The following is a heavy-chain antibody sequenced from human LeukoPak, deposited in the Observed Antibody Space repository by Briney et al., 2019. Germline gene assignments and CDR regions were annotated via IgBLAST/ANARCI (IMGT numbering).Heavy chain of an antibody. CDR3: ARLGGAVAGILVY. V-gene: IGHV4-39*01. Sequence: PSETLSLTCTVSGGSISGSGYSWGWIRQPPGEGLEWIGSINHSGSTYYNPSLKSRATISVDTSKNQLSLKLSSVTAADTAVYYCARLGGAVAGILVYWGQGTLVTVSS. J-gene: IGHJ4*02. CDR1: GGSISGSGYS. D-gene: IGHD6-19*01. CDR2: INHSGST.